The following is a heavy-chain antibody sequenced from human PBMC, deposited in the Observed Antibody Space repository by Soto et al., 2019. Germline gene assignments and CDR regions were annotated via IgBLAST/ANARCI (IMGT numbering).Heavy chain of an antibody. D-gene: IGHD1-20*01. CDR2: IGGGDDDR. CDR3: AKDRQSYNTVWAPFDF. CDR1: GFTFSTYA. J-gene: IGHJ3*01. Sequence: EVQLLESGGTVVQPGGSLRLSCAASGFTFSTYAMSWVRQAPGKGLEWVSSIGGGDDDRYYADSVKGRFTISRDNSKNTVFLQMRRLSAEDTARDYCAKDRQSYNTVWAPFDFWGQGRVGKVTS. V-gene: IGHV3-23*01.